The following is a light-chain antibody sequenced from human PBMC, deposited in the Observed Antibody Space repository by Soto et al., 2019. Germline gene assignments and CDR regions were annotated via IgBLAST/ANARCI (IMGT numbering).Light chain of an antibody. V-gene: IGLV2-14*01. CDR3: SSYTTSTTRII. J-gene: IGLJ2*01. CDR2: EVS. Sequence: QSVLTQPASVSGSPGQSITISCTGTSSDVGAYNYVSWYQQHPDKAPKLMIFEVSDRPSGVSNRFSGSNSGNTASLTISGLQAEDEADYYCSSYTTSTTRIIFGGGTKLTVL. CDR1: SSDVGAYNY.